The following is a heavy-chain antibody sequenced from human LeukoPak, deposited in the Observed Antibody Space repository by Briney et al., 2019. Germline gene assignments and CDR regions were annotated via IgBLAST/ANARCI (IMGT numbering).Heavy chain of an antibody. CDR2: IYSGGST. CDR1: GFTVSSNY. V-gene: IGHV3-53*01. D-gene: IGHD3-16*01. J-gene: IGHJ6*02. CDR3: ARGLVRGSWETHYYYYGMDV. Sequence: GGSLRLSCAASGFTVSSNYMSWVRQAPGKWLEWVAVIYSGGSTYYADSVKGRFTISKDNSKNTLYLQMNSLRAEDTAVYYCARGLVRGSWETHYYYYGMDVWAKGPRSPSP.